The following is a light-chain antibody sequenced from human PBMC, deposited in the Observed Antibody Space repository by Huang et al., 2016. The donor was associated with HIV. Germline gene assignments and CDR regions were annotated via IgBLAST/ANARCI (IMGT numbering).Light chain of an antibody. V-gene: IGKV3-11*01. CDR3: QQRGGWLPYT. Sequence: EIVLTQSPATLSLSPGERATLSCRASQSVSSYLAWYRQKPGQAPRLLIYDASNRATGIPSRFSGSGSGTDFTLTISSLEPEDFAVYYCQQRGGWLPYTFGQGTKLEIK. CDR2: DAS. J-gene: IGKJ2*01. CDR1: QSVSSY.